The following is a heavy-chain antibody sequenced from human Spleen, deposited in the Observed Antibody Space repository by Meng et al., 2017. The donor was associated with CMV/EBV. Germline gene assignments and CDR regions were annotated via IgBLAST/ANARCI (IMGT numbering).Heavy chain of an antibody. CDR3: ATLNFPKGIEPVVPQGGLDP. J-gene: IGHJ5*02. D-gene: IGHD2-2*01. V-gene: IGHV1-69*05. CDR2: VIPIFHTP. CDR1: FRSYG. Sequence: FRSYGFTWVRPAPGQGLEWMGGVIPIFHTPTYAQKFRGRVTITTDASTSTVYMELSSLTSDDTAVYYCATLNFPKGIEPVVPQGGLDPWGQGTLVTVSS.